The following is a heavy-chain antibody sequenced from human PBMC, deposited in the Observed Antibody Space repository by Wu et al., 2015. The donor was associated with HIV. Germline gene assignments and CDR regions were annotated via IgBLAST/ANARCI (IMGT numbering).Heavy chain of an antibody. Sequence: QVQLVQSGAEVKKPGVLGEGLLQGFWRHFSSYAISWVRQAPGQGLEWMGGIIPIFGTANYAQKFQGRVTITTDESTSTAYMELSSLRSEDTAVYYCARESSVPSSFDYWGQGTLVTVSS. J-gene: IGHJ4*02. CDR1: RHFSSYA. D-gene: IGHD3-10*01. CDR3: ARESSVPSSFDY. V-gene: IGHV1-69*05. CDR2: IIPIFGTA.